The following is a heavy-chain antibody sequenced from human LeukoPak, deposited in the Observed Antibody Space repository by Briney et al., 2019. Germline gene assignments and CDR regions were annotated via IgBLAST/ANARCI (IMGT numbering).Heavy chain of an antibody. Sequence: GGSLRLSCAASGFTFSSYAMHWVRQAPGKGLEWVAVISYDGSNKYYADSVKGRFTISRDNSKNTLYLQMNSLRAEDTAVYYCARDSRKLAILEWSSHMDVWGKGTTVTVSS. D-gene: IGHD3-3*01. J-gene: IGHJ6*03. V-gene: IGHV3-30-3*01. CDR3: ARDSRKLAILEWSSHMDV. CDR1: GFTFSSYA. CDR2: ISYDGSNK.